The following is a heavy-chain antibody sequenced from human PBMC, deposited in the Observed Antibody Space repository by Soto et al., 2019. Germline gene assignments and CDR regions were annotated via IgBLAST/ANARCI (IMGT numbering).Heavy chain of an antibody. Sequence: PSETLSLTCAVYGGSFSGYYWSWIRQPTGKGLEWIGEINHSGSTNYNPSLKSRVTISVDTSRNQFSLKLSSVTAADTAVYYCARGLRYCSSTSCYTNVNWFDPWGHGTLVTVSS. CDR1: GGSFSGYY. CDR2: INHSGST. J-gene: IGHJ5*02. V-gene: IGHV4-34*01. CDR3: ARGLRYCSSTSCYTNVNWFDP. D-gene: IGHD2-2*02.